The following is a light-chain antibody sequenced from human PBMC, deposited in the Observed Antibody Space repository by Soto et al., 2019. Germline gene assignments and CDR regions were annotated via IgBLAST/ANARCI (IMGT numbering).Light chain of an antibody. CDR3: QQLNTYSS. V-gene: IGKV1-9*01. Sequence: IQLTQSPSSLSASVGDRVTITCRASQGINTYLAWYQQKLGKAPKVLIYDASKLHSGVPSRFSGSGSGTEFTLTISSLQPEDFATYFCQQLNTYSSFGGGTKVDIK. CDR2: DAS. CDR1: QGINTY. J-gene: IGKJ4*01.